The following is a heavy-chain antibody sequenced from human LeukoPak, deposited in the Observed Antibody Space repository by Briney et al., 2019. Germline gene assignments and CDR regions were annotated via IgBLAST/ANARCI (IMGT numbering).Heavy chain of an antibody. CDR1: GGSISTITYY. V-gene: IGHV4-39*01. CDR3: ARHGYERVFDY. J-gene: IGHJ4*02. D-gene: IGHD6-13*01. Sequence: PSETLSLTCTVSGGSISTITYYWGWIRQPPGKGLEWVGHMYYRGNTFYNPSLKSRVTISVDTSKNQFSLKLSSVTAADTAVYYCARHGYERVFDYWGQGTLVTVSS. CDR2: MYYRGNT.